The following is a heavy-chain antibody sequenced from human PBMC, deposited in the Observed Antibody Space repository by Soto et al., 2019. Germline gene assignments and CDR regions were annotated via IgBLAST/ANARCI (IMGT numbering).Heavy chain of an antibody. D-gene: IGHD3-9*01. V-gene: IGHV3-33*01. CDR3: ARDLSYFDWPQVYYYYYGMDV. CDR1: GFTFSSYG. J-gene: IGHJ6*02. CDR2: IWYDGSNK. Sequence: GGSLRLSCAASGFTFSSYGMHWVRQAPGKGLEWVAVIWYDGSNKYYADSVKGRFTISRDNSKNTLYLQMSSLRAEDTAVYYCARDLSYFDWPQVYYYYYGMDVWGQGTTVTVSS.